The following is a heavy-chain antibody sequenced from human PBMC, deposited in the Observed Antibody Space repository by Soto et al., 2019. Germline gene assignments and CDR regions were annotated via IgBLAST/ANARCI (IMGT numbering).Heavy chain of an antibody. CDR3: ATHTSTGYWDC. D-gene: IGHD6-13*01. Sequence: GESLKISCQGSGCTFSNQWIAWVRQMTGKGLEWMGLTHPGNSESRYSPSIQGQVTMSVDKSINTAFLQWSSLKASDSAMYYCATHTSTGYWDCWGQGTLVTVSS. CDR2: THPGNSES. CDR1: GCTFSNQW. J-gene: IGHJ4*02. V-gene: IGHV5-51*01.